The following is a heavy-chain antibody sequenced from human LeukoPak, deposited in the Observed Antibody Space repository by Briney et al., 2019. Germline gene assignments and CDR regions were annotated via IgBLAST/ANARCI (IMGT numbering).Heavy chain of an antibody. CDR2: IIPIFGTA. V-gene: IGHV1-69*01. CDR3: ARAYSSNWYYFDY. CDR1: GGTFNSYI. J-gene: IGHJ4*02. D-gene: IGHD2-2*01. Sequence: GASVKVSCKASGGTFNSYIINWVRQAPGQGLEWMGGIIPIFGTADYAQKFQGRVTITADESTSTAYMELSSLRSEDTAMYFCARAYSSNWYYFDYWGQGTLVTVSP.